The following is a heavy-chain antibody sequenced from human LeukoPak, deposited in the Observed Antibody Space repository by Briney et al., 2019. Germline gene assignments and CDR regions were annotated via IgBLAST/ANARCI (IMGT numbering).Heavy chain of an antibody. CDR1: GLTFSGYW. V-gene: IGHV3-7*01. CDR2: INQDGSEK. CDR3: ASDGGPFDH. Sequence: GGSLRLSCAASGLTFSGYWMSWVRQAPGKGLEWVANINQDGSEKYYLDSVRGRFTISRDNAKKSLSLQMNSLRVDDTAVYYCASDGGPFDHWGQGTLVTVSS. D-gene: IGHD3-3*01. J-gene: IGHJ4*02.